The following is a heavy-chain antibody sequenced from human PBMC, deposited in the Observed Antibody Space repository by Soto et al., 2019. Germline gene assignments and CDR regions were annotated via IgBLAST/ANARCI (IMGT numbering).Heavy chain of an antibody. CDR3: ARDIFGHVDAFDP. CDR1: GYIFSSFY. J-gene: IGHJ3*01. CDR2: TSGYSGNS. V-gene: IGHV1-18*01. D-gene: IGHD3-3*02. Sequence: VASVKVSCKASGYIFSSFYINWVRQAPGQGLEWMGWTSGYSGNSKYAQKFQGRVTMTTDTSTNTGYMEMRSLTSDDTAVYYCARDIFGHVDAFDPWGQGTMVTVSS.